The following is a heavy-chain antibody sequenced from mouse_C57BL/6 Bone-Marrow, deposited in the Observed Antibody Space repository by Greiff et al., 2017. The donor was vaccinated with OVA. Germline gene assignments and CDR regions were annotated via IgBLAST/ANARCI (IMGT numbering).Heavy chain of an antibody. CDR3: AREDYYVSSPWFAY. CDR1: GYTFTSYW. CDR2: IYPGSGST. Sequence: QVQLQQPGAELVKPGASVKMSCKASGYTFTSYWITWVKQRPGQGLEWIGDIYPGSGSTNYNEKFKSKATLTVDTSSSTAYMQLSSLTSEDSAVYYCAREDYYVSSPWFAYWGQGTLVTVSA. J-gene: IGHJ3*01. V-gene: IGHV1-55*01. D-gene: IGHD1-1*01.